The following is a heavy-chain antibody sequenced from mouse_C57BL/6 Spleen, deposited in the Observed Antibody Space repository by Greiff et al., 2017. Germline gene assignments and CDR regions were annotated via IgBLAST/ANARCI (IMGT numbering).Heavy chain of an antibody. CDR3: ARRGNYVNYYAMDY. CDR1: GYTFTSYW. J-gene: IGHJ4*01. V-gene: IGHV1-7*01. D-gene: IGHD2-1*01. Sequence: QVQLQQSGAELAKPGASVKLSCKASGYTFTSYWMHWVKQRPGQGLEWIGYINPSSGYTKYNQKFKDKATLTADTSSSTAYMQLSSLTYEDSAVYYCARRGNYVNYYAMDYWGQGTSVTVSS. CDR2: INPSSGYT.